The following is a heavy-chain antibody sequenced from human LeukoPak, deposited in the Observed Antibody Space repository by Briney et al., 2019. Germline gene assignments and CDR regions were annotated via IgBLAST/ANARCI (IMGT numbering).Heavy chain of an antibody. CDR2: IYSGGST. D-gene: IGHD3-22*01. V-gene: IGHV3-53*01. Sequence: GGSLRLSCAASGFTVSSNYMSWVRQAPGKGLEWVSVIYSGGSTYYADSVKGRFTISRDNSKNTLYLQMNSLRAEDTAVCYCARTRSGSDFDYWGQGTLVTVSS. J-gene: IGHJ4*02. CDR1: GFTVSSNY. CDR3: ARTRSGSDFDY.